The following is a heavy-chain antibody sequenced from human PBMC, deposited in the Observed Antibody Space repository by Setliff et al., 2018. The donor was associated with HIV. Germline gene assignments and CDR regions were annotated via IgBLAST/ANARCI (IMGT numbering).Heavy chain of an antibody. CDR2: IYHSGST. CDR1: GYSISSGYY. V-gene: IGHV4-38-2*01. Sequence: SETMSLTSAVSGYSISSGYYWGWIRQPTGKGLEWIGSIYHSGSTYYNPSLKSRVTISVDTSKNQFSLKLSSVTAADTAVYYCARGRSRWTYYNYYYMDVWGKGTTVTVSS. D-gene: IGHD6-13*01. CDR3: ARGRSRWTYYNYYYMDV. J-gene: IGHJ6*03.